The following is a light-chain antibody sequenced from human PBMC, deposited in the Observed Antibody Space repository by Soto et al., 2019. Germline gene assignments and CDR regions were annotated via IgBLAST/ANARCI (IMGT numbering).Light chain of an antibody. Sequence: MPQSQLSVCASVGAMVTITYRVSHDISSWLAWLQQKQRQAPKXXXFHXSSLQTGGPSRLSGSGSGTDFTLTISSLHHEYSAIYYCQHLFESHRTFGQGTRLDIK. V-gene: IGKV1-12*01. CDR1: HDISSW. CDR2: HXS. J-gene: IGKJ5*01. CDR3: QHLFESHRT.